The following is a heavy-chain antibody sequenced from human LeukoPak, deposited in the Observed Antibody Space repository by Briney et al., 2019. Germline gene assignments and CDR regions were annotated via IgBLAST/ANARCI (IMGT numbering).Heavy chain of an antibody. V-gene: IGHV1-69*06. CDR1: GGTFSSYA. Sequence: GSSVKVSCKASGGTFSSYAISWVRQAPGQGLEWMGGIIPIFGTANYAQKFQGRVTITADKSTSTAYMELSSLRSEDTAVYYCARGLMDIVVVPAAMGYYYYMDVWGKGTTVTISS. CDR2: IIPIFGTA. CDR3: ARGLMDIVVVPAAMGYYYYMDV. J-gene: IGHJ6*03. D-gene: IGHD2-2*03.